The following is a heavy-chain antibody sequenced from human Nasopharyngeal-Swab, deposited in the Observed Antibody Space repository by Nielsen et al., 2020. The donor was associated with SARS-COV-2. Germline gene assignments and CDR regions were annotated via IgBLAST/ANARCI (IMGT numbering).Heavy chain of an antibody. CDR2: INHSGST. D-gene: IGHD4-17*01. CDR1: GGSFSGHY. V-gene: IGHV4-34*01. J-gene: IGHJ6*02. Sequence: SETQSLTCAVYGGSFSGHYWGWIRQPPGKGLEWIGEINHSGSTNYNPSLKSRVTISVDTSKNQFSLKLSSVTAADTAVYYCARGQPVTTSYYYYGMDVWGQGTTVTVSS. CDR3: ARGQPVTTSYYYYGMDV.